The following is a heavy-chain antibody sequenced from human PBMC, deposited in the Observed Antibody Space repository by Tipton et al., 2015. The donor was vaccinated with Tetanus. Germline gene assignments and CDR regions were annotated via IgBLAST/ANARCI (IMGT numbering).Heavy chain of an antibody. CDR3: ARRLGPLTGDQIWHFDL. CDR2: IYPGDSDT. Sequence: QLVQSGAEVKKSGESLKISCSGSGYKFGIYWIAWMRQMPGKGLEWMGIIYPGDSDTRYSPSFEGRVSISVDRFITTAYLQWRSRNASDTATYYCARRLGPLTGDQIWHFDLWGRGTPVTVSS. J-gene: IGHJ2*01. V-gene: IGHV5-51*01. D-gene: IGHD7-27*01. CDR1: GYKFGIYW.